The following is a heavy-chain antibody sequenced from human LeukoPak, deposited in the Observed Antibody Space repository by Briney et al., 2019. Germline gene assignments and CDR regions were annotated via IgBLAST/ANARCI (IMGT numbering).Heavy chain of an antibody. CDR1: GGTFSSYA. D-gene: IGHD2-2*01. CDR2: IIPIFGTA. CDR3: ARATRLRPDCSSTSCYLLGPNY. J-gene: IGHJ4*02. Sequence: ASVKVSCKASGGTFSSYAISWMRQAPGQGLEWMGGIIPIFGTANYAQKFQGRVTITADKSTSTAYMELSSLRSEDTAVYYCARATRLRPDCSSTSCYLLGPNYWGQGTLVTVSS. V-gene: IGHV1-69*06.